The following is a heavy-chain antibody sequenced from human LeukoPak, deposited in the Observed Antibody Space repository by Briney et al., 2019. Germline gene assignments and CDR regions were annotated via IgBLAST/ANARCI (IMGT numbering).Heavy chain of an antibody. CDR3: AKVDASDWYEGFEY. J-gene: IGHJ4*02. V-gene: IGHV3-23*01. CDR2: MRGSGGST. D-gene: IGHD1-1*01. CDR1: GFTVSSYG. Sequence: GGSMRLCCAASGFTVSSYGMSCGREATGKGLYKFSGMRGSGGSTCYGDRVKGRFTISRDNAKNTLYLQMNSLRGENTATHYCAKVDASDWYEGFEYRGQGTLVTVS.